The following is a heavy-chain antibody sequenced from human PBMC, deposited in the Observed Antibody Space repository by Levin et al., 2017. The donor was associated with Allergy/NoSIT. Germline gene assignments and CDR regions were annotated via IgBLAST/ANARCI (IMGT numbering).Heavy chain of an antibody. V-gene: IGHV3-23*01. J-gene: IGHJ5*02. CDR1: GFTFSSSD. CDR3: AKYRGAVTSELDP. D-gene: IGHD4-17*01. CDR2: ISSGTT. Sequence: PGGSLRLSCAASGFTFSSSDMAWVRQAPGKGLEWVSSISSGTTYYAGSVTGRFTISRDDSKNTLFLQMNSLRAEDTAIYYCAKYRGAVTSELDPWGQGTQVTVSS.